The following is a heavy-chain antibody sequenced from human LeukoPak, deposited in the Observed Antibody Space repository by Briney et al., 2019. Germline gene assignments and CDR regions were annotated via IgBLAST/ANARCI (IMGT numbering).Heavy chain of an antibody. D-gene: IGHD2-21*01. V-gene: IGHV3-21*01. CDR3: AREGPYCGGDCFDY. CDR2: ISSSSSYI. CDR1: GFTFSSYE. J-gene: IGHJ4*02. Sequence: GGSLRLSCAASGFTFSSYEMNWVRQAPGKGLEWVSSISSSSSYIYYADSVKGRFTISRDNAKNSLYLQMNSLRAEDTAVYYCAREGPYCGGDCFDYWGQGTLVTVSS.